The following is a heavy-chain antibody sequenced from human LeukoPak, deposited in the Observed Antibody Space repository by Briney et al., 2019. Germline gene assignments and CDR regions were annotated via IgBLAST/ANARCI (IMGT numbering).Heavy chain of an antibody. CDR3: ARAPGGDFWSGSQYFFDY. J-gene: IGHJ4*02. Sequence: SETLSLTCTVSGASISSYYWSWIRQPAGKGLEWIGHVSTSGSTNYNPALTSRVTMSVDTSNNQFSLKLSSVTAADTALYYCARAPGGDFWSGSQYFFDYWGQGTLVTVSS. D-gene: IGHD3-3*01. CDR1: GASISSYY. V-gene: IGHV4-4*07. CDR2: VSTSGST.